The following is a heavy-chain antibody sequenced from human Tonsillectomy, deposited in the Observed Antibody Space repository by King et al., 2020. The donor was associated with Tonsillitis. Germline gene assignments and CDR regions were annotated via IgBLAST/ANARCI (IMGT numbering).Heavy chain of an antibody. CDR2: ISSGGNYT. D-gene: IGHD1-26*01. CDR1: GFTFSDSY. V-gene: IGHV3-11*05. J-gene: IGHJ6*03. CDR3: ARDRVGATVYYYYMDV. Sequence: VQLVESGGGLVKPGGSLRLSCAASGFTFSDSYMSWIRQAPGKGLEWVSDISSGGNYTSYADSVKGRFTISRDNAKNSLYLQMNSMRAEDTAGYYCARDRVGATVYYYYMDVWGKGTTVTVSS.